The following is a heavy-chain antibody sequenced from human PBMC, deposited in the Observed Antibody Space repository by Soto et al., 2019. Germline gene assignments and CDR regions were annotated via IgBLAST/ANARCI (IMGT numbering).Heavy chain of an antibody. CDR2: ISYSGGT. CDR3: ARGIAAAAHYYYHGMDV. J-gene: IGHJ6*02. D-gene: IGHD6-13*01. Sequence: QVQLQESGPGLVKPSETLSLTCTVSGGSISTYYWSWIRQPPGKGLEWIGYISYSGGTNYSPSLKSRVTISVDTSKNQFSLMLSSVTAADTAVYYCARGIAAAAHYYYHGMDVWGQGTTVTVSS. V-gene: IGHV4-59*01. CDR1: GGSISTYY.